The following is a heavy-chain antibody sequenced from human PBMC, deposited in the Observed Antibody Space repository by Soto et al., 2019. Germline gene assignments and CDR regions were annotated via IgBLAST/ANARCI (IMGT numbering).Heavy chain of an antibody. Sequence: EVQLLESGGGLVQPGASLRLSCAASGFTFSNYAMTWVRQAPGKGLEWVSVITGSGGGTYFVDSVKGRFTISRDNSKNTVYLQMNSLRAEDTAVYYCAKRPLTAAGFDYWGQGTLVTVSS. D-gene: IGHD6-13*01. CDR3: AKRPLTAAGFDY. V-gene: IGHV3-23*01. J-gene: IGHJ4*02. CDR1: GFTFSNYA. CDR2: ITGSGGGT.